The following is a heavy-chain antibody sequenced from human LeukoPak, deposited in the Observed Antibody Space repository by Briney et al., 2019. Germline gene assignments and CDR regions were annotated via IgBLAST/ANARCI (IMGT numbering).Heavy chain of an antibody. V-gene: IGHV3-23*01. CDR2: IRDSGAST. Sequence: GGSLRLSCAASGFTFLTYAMSWVRHAPGKGLQWVSVIRDSGASTYYADSVKGRFTISRDNSKNTLYLQMNSLRAEDTAVYYCAKAGRSGWYPGWPFDIWGQGTMVTVSS. CDR1: GFTFLTYA. CDR3: AKAGRSGWYPGWPFDI. J-gene: IGHJ3*02. D-gene: IGHD6-19*01.